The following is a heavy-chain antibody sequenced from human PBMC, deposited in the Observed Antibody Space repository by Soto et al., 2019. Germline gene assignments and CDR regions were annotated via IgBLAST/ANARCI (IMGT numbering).Heavy chain of an antibody. CDR1: DGCSGSGNP. CDR2: IYHSGST. CDR3: ARVITMVRGDNTQILAP. Sequence: VSDGCSGSGNPCRCIRKQQGKGLEWIGEIYHSGSTNYNPSLKSRVTISVDKSKNQFSLKLSSVTAADTAVYYCARVITMVRGDNTQILAPRGHGTALTVSS. D-gene: IGHD3-10*01. V-gene: IGHV4-4*02. J-gene: IGHJ5*02.